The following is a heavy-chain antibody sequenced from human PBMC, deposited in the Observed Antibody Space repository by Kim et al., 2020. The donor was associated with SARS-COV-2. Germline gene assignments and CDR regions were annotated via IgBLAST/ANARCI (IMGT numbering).Heavy chain of an antibody. V-gene: IGHV3-23*01. CDR3: VKAIAAAGTGCYGMDG. D-gene: IGHD6-13*01. Sequence: GGSLRLSCAASGFTFSSYAMSWVRQAPGKGLEWVSSISGSGGSTYYADSVKGQFTISRDNSKNTLYLQMNSLRAEDTAVYYCVKAIAAAGTGCYGMDGWGQGTTVTVSS. CDR1: GFTFSSYA. CDR2: ISGSGGST. J-gene: IGHJ6*02.